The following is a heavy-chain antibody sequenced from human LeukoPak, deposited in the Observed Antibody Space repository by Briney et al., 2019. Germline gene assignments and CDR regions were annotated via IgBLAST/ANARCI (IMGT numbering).Heavy chain of an antibody. CDR1: GFXFSSNG. CDR3: ARVSDYSNYFDY. Sequence: GGSLRLSCGASGFXFSSNGIHWVRQAPGKGLEWVAVIWYDGSNKYYADSVKGRFTISRDNSKNTLYLQMNSLRAEDTAVYYCARVSDYSNYFDYWGQGTLVTVSS. CDR2: IWYDGSNK. J-gene: IGHJ4*02. V-gene: IGHV3-33*01. D-gene: IGHD4-11*01.